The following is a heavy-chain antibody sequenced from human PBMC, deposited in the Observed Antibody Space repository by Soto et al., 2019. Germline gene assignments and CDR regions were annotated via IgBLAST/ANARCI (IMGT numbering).Heavy chain of an antibody. CDR3: AEWARYCSGADCRA. CDR2: ISGSGTIT. D-gene: IGHD2-15*01. CDR1: GFPFSSRA. Sequence: EVQLLESGGGLVQPGGSLRLSCAASGFPFSSRAMSWVRQAPGKGLEWVSAISGSGTITYYGDSVKGRFTISRDTSKNTLYLQMNCLRAEDTSVYYCAEWARYCSGADCRAWGQGTLVTVSS. J-gene: IGHJ5*02. V-gene: IGHV3-23*01.